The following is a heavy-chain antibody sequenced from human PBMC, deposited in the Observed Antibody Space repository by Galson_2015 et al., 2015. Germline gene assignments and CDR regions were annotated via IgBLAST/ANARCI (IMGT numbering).Heavy chain of an antibody. CDR3: ARIPIRNNDPYGRWFDP. D-gene: IGHD1-26*01. J-gene: IGHJ5*02. CDR2: IDPSDSYT. Sequence: QSGAEVKKPGESLRISCKGSGYSFTSYWISWVRQMPGKGLEWMGRIDPSDSYTNYSPSFQGHVTISANKSISTAYLQWSSLKASDTAMYYCARIPIRNNDPYGRWFDPWGQGTLVTVSS. CDR1: GYSFTSYW. V-gene: IGHV5-10-1*01.